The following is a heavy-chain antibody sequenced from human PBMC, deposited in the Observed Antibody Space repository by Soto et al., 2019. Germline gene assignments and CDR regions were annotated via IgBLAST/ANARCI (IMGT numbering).Heavy chain of an antibody. J-gene: IGHJ6*02. CDR3: VQSRCGGDCLQSYSSHSYYGLDV. D-gene: IGHD2-21*01. V-gene: IGHV2-5*02. Sequence: QITLKESGPTLVKPTQTLTLTCTFSGFSLSTTGVGVGWIRQPPGKALEWLALIYWDDDKRYNPSLKSRLTINKDTYKNQVVLTMTTMDPVDTATYYCVQSRCGGDCLQSYSSHSYYGLDVWGQGTTVTVSS. CDR1: GFSLSTTGVG. CDR2: IYWDDDK.